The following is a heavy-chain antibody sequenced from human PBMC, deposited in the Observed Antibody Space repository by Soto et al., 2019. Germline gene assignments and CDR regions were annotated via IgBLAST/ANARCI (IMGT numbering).Heavy chain of an antibody. CDR2: ISYDGTNK. V-gene: IGHV3-30-3*01. D-gene: IGHD2-21*02. CDR1: GFTFSRYA. CDR3: ERDECGGDCYLLFQH. J-gene: IGHJ1*01. Sequence: GGSLRLSGAASGFTFSRYAMHAVRQAPGKGLEWVAVISYDGTNKYYADSVKGRFTISRDNSKNTLYLQMNSLRAEDTAVYYCERDECGGDCYLLFQHWGQGTLVTVSS.